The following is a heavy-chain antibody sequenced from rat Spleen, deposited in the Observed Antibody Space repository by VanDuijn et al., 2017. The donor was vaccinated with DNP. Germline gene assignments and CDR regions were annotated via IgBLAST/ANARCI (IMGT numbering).Heavy chain of an antibody. CDR2: ISYEGNST. J-gene: IGHJ2*01. Sequence: EVQLVESGGGLLQPGGSLRLSCATSGFAFSDYDMAWVRQAPKKGLEWVATISYEGNSTYYRDSVKGRFTTSRDNAKSILYLQMDSLRSEDMATYYCVRWNSGHFDYWGQGVMVTVSS. CDR1: GFAFSDYD. D-gene: IGHD4-3*01. CDR3: VRWNSGHFDY. V-gene: IGHV5-7*01.